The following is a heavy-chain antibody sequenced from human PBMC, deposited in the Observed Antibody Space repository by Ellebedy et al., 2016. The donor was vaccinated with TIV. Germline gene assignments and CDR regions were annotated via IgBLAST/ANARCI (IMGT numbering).Heavy chain of an antibody. D-gene: IGHD3/OR15-3a*01. CDR2: IHQDGSEK. CDR3: ARTGDSHLTIFGLIVISDRYYYGMDF. V-gene: IGHV3-7*01. J-gene: IGHJ6*02. Sequence: GESLKISCAATGFTFSSFWMSWVRQTPGKGLEWVANIHQDGSEKYNVDSVKGRFVISRENAKNSLYLQMSGLRADDTGVYYCARTGDSHLTIFGLIVISDRYYYGMDFWGQGTAVTVSS. CDR1: GFTFSSFW.